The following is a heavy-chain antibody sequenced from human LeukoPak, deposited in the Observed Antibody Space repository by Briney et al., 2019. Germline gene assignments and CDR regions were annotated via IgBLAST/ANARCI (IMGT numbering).Heavy chain of an antibody. J-gene: IGHJ4*02. CDR1: GFTFDDYA. Sequence: SLRLSCAASGFTFDDYAMHWVRQAPGKGLEWVSGISWNSGSIGYADSVKGRFTISRDNAKNSPYLQMNSLRAEDTALYYCAKDTSYSSSWYYFDYWGQGTLVTVSS. CDR2: ISWNSGSI. D-gene: IGHD6-13*01. V-gene: IGHV3-9*01. CDR3: AKDTSYSSSWYYFDY.